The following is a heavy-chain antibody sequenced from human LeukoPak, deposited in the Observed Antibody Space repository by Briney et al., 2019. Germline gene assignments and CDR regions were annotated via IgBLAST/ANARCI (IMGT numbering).Heavy chain of an antibody. CDR1: GGSFSGYY. Sequence: NPSETLSLTCAVYGGSFSGYYWSWIRQPPGKGLEWIGEINHSGSTNYNPSLRSRVTISVDTSKNQFSLKLSSVTAADTAVYYCARGQPLLWFGELWHYYYYMDVWGKGTTVTVSS. CDR3: ARGQPLLWFGELWHYYYYMDV. CDR2: INHSGST. J-gene: IGHJ6*03. V-gene: IGHV4-34*01. D-gene: IGHD3-10*01.